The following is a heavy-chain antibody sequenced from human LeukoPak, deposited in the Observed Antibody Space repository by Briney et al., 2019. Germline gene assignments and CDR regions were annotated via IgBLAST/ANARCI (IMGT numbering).Heavy chain of an antibody. V-gene: IGHV3-23*01. D-gene: IGHD6-19*01. J-gene: IGHJ4*02. Sequence: GGSLRLSCAASGFTFSSYAMSWVRQAPGKGLEWVSVISGSGGSTYYADSVKGRFTISRDNSKNTLYLQMNSLRAEDTAVYYCEKDLLQMPVAGQCDYWRQGTLVTVSS. CDR3: EKDLLQMPVAGQCDY. CDR1: GFTFSSYA. CDR2: ISGSGGST.